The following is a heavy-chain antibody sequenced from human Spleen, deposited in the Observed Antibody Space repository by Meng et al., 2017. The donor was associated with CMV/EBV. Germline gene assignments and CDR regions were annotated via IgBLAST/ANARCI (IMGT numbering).Heavy chain of an antibody. D-gene: IGHD2-15*01. CDR3: ARAVLAFKLTPAGYNWFDP. Sequence: ASVKVSCNASGYTFTSYGISWVRQAPGQGLEWMGWITTYNGNTNYAQKLEGGVTMTTDTSTSTAYMELRSLRSDDTAVYYFARAVLAFKLTPAGYNWFDPWGQGTLVTVSS. J-gene: IGHJ5*02. V-gene: IGHV1-18*01. CDR2: ITTYNGNT. CDR1: GYTFTSYG.